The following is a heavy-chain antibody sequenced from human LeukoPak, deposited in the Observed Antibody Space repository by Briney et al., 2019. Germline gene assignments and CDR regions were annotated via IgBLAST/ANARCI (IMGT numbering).Heavy chain of an antibody. CDR1: GFTFSSQA. Sequence: GGSLRLSCAASGFTFSSQAMSWDRQAQGKVLEWDSAISGSGGSTYYADSVKGRFTISRDNAKNSLYLQMNSLRSEDTAVYYCARDGGCYYDSSGYHLDYWGQGTLVTVSS. V-gene: IGHV3-23*01. CDR3: ARDGGCYYDSSGYHLDY. D-gene: IGHD3-22*01. CDR2: ISGSGGST. J-gene: IGHJ4*02.